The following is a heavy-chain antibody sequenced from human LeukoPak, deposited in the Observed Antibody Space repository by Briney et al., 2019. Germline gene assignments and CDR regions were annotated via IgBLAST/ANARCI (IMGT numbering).Heavy chain of an antibody. V-gene: IGHV3-23*01. CDR3: VKDRPCETCMPMDA. CDR1: GFRFTDYS. J-gene: IGHJ6*02. Sequence: GGSLRLSYAASGFRFTDYSTSWVRQAPGKGLEWVAGLGRSGEYKYYADSVKGRFTISRDNSKDTVSLQMNSLRAEDSAIYFCVKDRPCETCMPMDAWGQGTTVTVSS. D-gene: IGHD2-2*01. CDR2: LGRSGEYK.